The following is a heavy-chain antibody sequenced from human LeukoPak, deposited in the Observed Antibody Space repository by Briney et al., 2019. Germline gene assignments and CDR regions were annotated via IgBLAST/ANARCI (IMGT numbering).Heavy chain of an antibody. CDR3: ARTYYYDSSGYYYGGYFDY. V-gene: IGHV3-66*01. D-gene: IGHD3-22*01. CDR2: IYSGGST. Sequence: PGGSLRLSCAACGFTVSSNYMSWVRQAPGKGLEWVSVIYSGGSTYYADSVKGRFTISRDNSKNTLYLQMNSLRAEDTAVYYCARTYYYDSSGYYYGGYFDYWGQGTLVTVSS. J-gene: IGHJ4*02. CDR1: GFTVSSNY.